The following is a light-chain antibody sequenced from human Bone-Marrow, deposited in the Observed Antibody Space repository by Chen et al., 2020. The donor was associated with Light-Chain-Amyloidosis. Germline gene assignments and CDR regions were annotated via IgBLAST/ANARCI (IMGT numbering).Light chain of an antibody. J-gene: IGKJ5*01. CDR2: GAF. CDR1: QSVTNNY. V-gene: IGKV3-20*01. Sequence: EIVLTQSPGPLSLSPGERATLSCRASQSVTNNYLAWYQQTPGQAPRLLIYGAFNRATGIPDRFSGSGSGTDFTFTVTRVEPEDFAVYYCQQCATSPITFGQGTRLEIK. CDR3: QQCATSPIT.